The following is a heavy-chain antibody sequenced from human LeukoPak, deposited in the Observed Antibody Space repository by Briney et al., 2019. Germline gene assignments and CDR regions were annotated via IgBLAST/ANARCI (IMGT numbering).Heavy chain of an antibody. CDR1: GSTFSDYS. V-gene: IGHV3-48*02. CDR2: ISRGRPNI. CDR3: VRGPEALDY. J-gene: IGHJ4*02. Sequence: GGSLRLSCVASGSTFSDYSMNWVRQAPGKGLEWVSYISRGRPNIHYAQSVKGRFTISRDNAKNSLYLQMNSLRDEDTAVYYCVRGPEALDYWGQGTLVTVSS.